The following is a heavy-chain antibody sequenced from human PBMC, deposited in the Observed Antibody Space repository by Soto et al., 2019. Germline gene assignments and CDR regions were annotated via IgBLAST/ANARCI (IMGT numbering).Heavy chain of an antibody. CDR3: ARDRSGTIFGVPSPYYYGMDV. V-gene: IGHV4-30-4*01. J-gene: IGHJ6*02. Sequence: TSETLSLTCTVSGGSISSGDYYWSWIRQPPGKGLEWIGYIYYSGSTYYNPSLKSRVTISVDTSKNQFSLKLSSVTAADTAVYYCARDRSGTIFGVPSPYYYGMDVWGQGTTVTVSS. D-gene: IGHD3-3*01. CDR2: IYYSGST. CDR1: GGSISSGDYY.